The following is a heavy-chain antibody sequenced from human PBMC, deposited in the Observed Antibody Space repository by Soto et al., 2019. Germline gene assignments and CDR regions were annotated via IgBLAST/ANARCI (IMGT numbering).Heavy chain of an antibody. Sequence: ASVKVSCKASGFTFTSSAVQWVRQARGQRLEWIGWIVVGSGNTNYAQKFQERVTITRDMSTSTAYMELSSLRSEDTAVYYCAADRYCSGGSCYQGVAFDIWGQGTMVTVSS. J-gene: IGHJ3*02. V-gene: IGHV1-58*01. CDR1: GFTFTSSA. CDR2: IVVGSGNT. D-gene: IGHD2-15*01. CDR3: AADRYCSGGSCYQGVAFDI.